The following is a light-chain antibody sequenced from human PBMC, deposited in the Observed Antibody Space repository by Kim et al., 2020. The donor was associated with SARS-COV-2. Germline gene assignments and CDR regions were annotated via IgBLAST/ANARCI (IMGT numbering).Light chain of an antibody. J-gene: IGKJ5*01. CDR3: QQYRYSPTT. V-gene: IGKV3-20*01. CDR2: GAF. Sequence: SPGERATLPCRASENMGSTFVAGDQQKPGQAPRVLIAGAFDRATGVPDRFSGSGSGTDFTLTISRLEPEDFAVYYCQQYRYSPTTFGQGTRLEIK. CDR1: ENMGSTF.